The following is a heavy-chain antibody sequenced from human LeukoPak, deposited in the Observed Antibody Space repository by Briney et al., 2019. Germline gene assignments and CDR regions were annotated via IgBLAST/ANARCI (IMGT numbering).Heavy chain of an antibody. CDR3: ARAVNYEATSLFDY. V-gene: IGHV1-8*03. J-gene: IGHJ4*02. Sequence: ASVRVSCKASGYTFTSYDINWVRQATGQGLEWMGWMNPNSGNTGYAQKFQGRVTITRNTSISTAYMELSSLRSEDTAVYYCARAVNYEATSLFDYWGQGTLVTVSS. CDR2: MNPNSGNT. D-gene: IGHD3-16*01. CDR1: GYTFTSYD.